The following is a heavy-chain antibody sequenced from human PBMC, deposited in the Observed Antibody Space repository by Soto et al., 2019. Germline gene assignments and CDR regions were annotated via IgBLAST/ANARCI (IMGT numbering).Heavy chain of an antibody. CDR2: ISHDGSNK. CDR3: AKDTGGAYFDY. CDR1: GFTFSSYG. J-gene: IGHJ4*02. Sequence: GGSLRLSCAASGFTFSSYGMHWVRQAPGKGLEWVAVISHDGSNKYYADSVKGRFTISRDNSKNTLYLQMHSLRAEDTAVYYCAKDTGGAYFDYWGQGTLVTVSS. V-gene: IGHV3-30*18. D-gene: IGHD3-10*01.